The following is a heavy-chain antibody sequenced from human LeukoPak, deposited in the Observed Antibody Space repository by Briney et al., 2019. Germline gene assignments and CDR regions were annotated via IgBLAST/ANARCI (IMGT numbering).Heavy chain of an antibody. Sequence: PSETLSLTCTVSGGSITTSNYYWSWIRQPPGKGLEWIGEINHSGSTNYNPSLKSRVTISVDTSKKQFSLKLSSVTAADTAVYYCARRSAAATVDYWGQGTLVTVSS. CDR3: ARRSAAATVDY. J-gene: IGHJ4*02. CDR2: INHSGST. V-gene: IGHV4-39*07. D-gene: IGHD6-13*01. CDR1: GGSITTSNYY.